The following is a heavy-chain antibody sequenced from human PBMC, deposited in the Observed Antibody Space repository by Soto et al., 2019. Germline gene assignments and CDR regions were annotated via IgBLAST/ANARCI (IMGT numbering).Heavy chain of an antibody. Sequence: EVPLLESGGGWVQPGGSLRLSCAASGLAFSSYAMSWVRQAPGKGLEWVSSISGSNRCTYYADAVKGRFTISRDNSNNTLYLQMNSLRAEDTAVYYWAKDRGFIDPFDYWGQGALVTVSS. CDR1: GLAFSSYA. V-gene: IGHV3-23*01. CDR3: AKDRGFIDPFDY. J-gene: IGHJ4*02. D-gene: IGHD3-16*02. CDR2: ISGSNRCT.